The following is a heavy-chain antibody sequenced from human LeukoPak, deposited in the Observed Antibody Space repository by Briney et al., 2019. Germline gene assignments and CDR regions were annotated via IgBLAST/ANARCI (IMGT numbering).Heavy chain of an antibody. Sequence: PSETLSLTCAVYGGSFSGYYWSWIRQPPGKGLEWIGYIYYSGSTYYNPSLKSRVTISVDTSKNQCSLKLSSVTAADTAVYYCARRRGWYPVDYWGQGTLVTVSS. D-gene: IGHD6-19*01. CDR3: ARRRGWYPVDY. V-gene: IGHV4-59*08. J-gene: IGHJ4*02. CDR1: GGSFSGYY. CDR2: IYYSGST.